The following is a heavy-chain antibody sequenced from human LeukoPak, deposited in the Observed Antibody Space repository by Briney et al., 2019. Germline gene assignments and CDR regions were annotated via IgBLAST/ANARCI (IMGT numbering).Heavy chain of an antibody. CDR2: ISAYNGNT. J-gene: IGHJ4*02. CDR3: ARDRWAYGHFDY. CDR1: GYTFTSYG. D-gene: IGHD4-17*01. V-gene: IGHV1-18*01. Sequence: ASVKVSCKASGYTFTSYGISWVRQAPGQGLEWMGWISAYNGNTNYAQKLQGRVTITRDTSASTAYMELSSLSSEDTAVYYCARDRWAYGHFDYWGQGTLVTVSS.